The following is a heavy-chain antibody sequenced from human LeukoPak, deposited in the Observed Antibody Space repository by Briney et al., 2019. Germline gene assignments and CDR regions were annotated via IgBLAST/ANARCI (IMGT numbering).Heavy chain of an antibody. J-gene: IGHJ3*02. D-gene: IGHD3-3*01. Sequence: GASVKVSCKASGGTFSSYAISWVRQAPGQGLEWMGGIIPIFGTANYAQKFQGRVTITTDESTSTAYMELSSLRSDDTAVYYCARPLWSGYSSGAFDIWGQGTMVTVSS. CDR2: IIPIFGTA. CDR3: ARPLWSGYSSGAFDI. V-gene: IGHV1-69*05. CDR1: GGTFSSYA.